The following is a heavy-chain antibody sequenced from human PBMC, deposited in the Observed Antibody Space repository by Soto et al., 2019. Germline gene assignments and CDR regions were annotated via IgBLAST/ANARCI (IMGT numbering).Heavy chain of an antibody. CDR3: ARHHGPTTSENWFDP. CDR1: GYTFFTYD. Sequence: ASVKVSCKASGYTFFTYDISWVRQAPGQGLEWMGWISTYSGDTKYAQKFQGRVTMTTDTSTTTAYLELRSLSSDGTAVYYCARHHGPTTSENWFDPWGQGTLVTVSS. J-gene: IGHJ5*02. D-gene: IGHD5-12*01. V-gene: IGHV1-18*01. CDR2: ISTYSGDT.